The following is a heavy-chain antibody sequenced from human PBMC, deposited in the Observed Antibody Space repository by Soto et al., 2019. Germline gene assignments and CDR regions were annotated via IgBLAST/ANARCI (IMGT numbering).Heavy chain of an antibody. CDR1: GGSNNNYY. Sequence: SQTLSLTCTVSGGSNNNYYWTWIRQPTGKGLEWIGYVYHSGSTNYNPSLKGRVTISIDTSNNQLSLKLSDGTPADTAVYYCARRTDTPTWLDPWGQGTLVTVSS. CDR3: ARRTDTPTWLDP. D-gene: IGHD1-1*01. CDR2: VYHSGST. V-gene: IGHV4-59*01. J-gene: IGHJ5*02.